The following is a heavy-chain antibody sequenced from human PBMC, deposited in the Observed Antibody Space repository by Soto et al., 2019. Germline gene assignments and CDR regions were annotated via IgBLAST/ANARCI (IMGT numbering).Heavy chain of an antibody. J-gene: IGHJ4*02. Sequence: QVHLVQSGAEVKTPGSSVKVSCKASGGIFTRYDIRWVRQAPGQGLEWMGAIIPIFGTANYAQKFQGRVTITADATTSTAYMELSSLRSEDTPMYYFAINEGIDVPTFASLGQGTLVTVSS. CDR1: GGIFTRYD. V-gene: IGHV1-69*01. CDR2: IIPIFGTA. D-gene: IGHD3-10*02. CDR3: AINEGIDVPTFAS.